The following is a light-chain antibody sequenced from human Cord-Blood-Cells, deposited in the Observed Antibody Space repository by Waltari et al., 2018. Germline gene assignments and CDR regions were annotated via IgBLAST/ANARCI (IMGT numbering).Light chain of an antibody. CDR1: SSDVGGYNY. J-gene: IGLJ1*01. Sequence: QSALTQPASVSGSPGQSITISCTGTSSDVGGYNYVSWYQQHPGKAPKLRIYDVSNRPAGVSNRFSGSKSGNTASLTIYGLQAEDEADYYCSSYTSSSTYVFGTGTKVTVL. CDR3: SSYTSSSTYV. CDR2: DVS. V-gene: IGLV2-14*03.